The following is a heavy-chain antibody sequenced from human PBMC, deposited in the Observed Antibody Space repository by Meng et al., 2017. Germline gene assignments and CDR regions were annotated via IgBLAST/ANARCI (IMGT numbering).Heavy chain of an antibody. CDR1: GFTCDDYA. V-gene: IGHV3-43D*03. CDR2: ISWDGGST. CDR3: AKDEGGSYYGIEY. Sequence: GESLKTSCAASGFTCDDYAMHWGRQAPGKGLEGVSLISWDGGSTYYADSVKGRFTISRDNSKSSLYLQMNSLRAEDTALYYCAKDEGGSYYGIEYWGQGTLVTVSS. J-gene: IGHJ4*01. D-gene: IGHD1-26*01.